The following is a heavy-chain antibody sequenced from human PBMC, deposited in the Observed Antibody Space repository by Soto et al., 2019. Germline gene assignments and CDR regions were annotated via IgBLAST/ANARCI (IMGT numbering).Heavy chain of an antibody. CDR1: GYSFTSYW. V-gene: IGHV5-51*01. CDR3: ARTLQGVTTFPGSLEVAFDI. Sequence: GESLKISCKGSGYSFTSYWIGWVRQMPGKGLEWMGIIYPGDSDTRYSPSFQGQVTISADKSISTAYLQWSSLKASDTAMYYCARTLQGVTTFPGSLEVAFDISGQGT. J-gene: IGHJ3*02. D-gene: IGHD2-21*02. CDR2: IYPGDSDT.